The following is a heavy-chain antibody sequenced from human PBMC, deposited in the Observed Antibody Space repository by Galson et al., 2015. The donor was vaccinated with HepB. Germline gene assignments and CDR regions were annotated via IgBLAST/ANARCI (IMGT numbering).Heavy chain of an antibody. CDR2: INSDGSST. J-gene: IGHJ4*02. V-gene: IGHV3-74*01. Sequence: SLRLSCAASGFTFSSYWMHWVRQAPGKGLVWVSRINSDGSSTSYADSVKGRFTISRDNAKNTLYLQMNSLRAEATAVYYCARADYGDSNFDYWGQGTLVTVSS. CDR1: GFTFSSYW. CDR3: ARADYGDSNFDY. D-gene: IGHD4-17*01.